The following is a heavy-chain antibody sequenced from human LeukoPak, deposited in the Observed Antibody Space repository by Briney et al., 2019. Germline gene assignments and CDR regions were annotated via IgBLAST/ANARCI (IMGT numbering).Heavy chain of an antibody. V-gene: IGHV3-23*01. CDR2: FSGSGGST. Sequence: PGGSLRLSCAASGFTFSSYAMSWVRQAPGKGLECISGFSGSGGSTYYADSVKGRFTISRDNSKNTLYLQMNSLRAEDTAVYYCARGPYPDYWGQGTLVTVSS. J-gene: IGHJ4*02. CDR1: GFTFSSYA. CDR3: ARGPYPDY.